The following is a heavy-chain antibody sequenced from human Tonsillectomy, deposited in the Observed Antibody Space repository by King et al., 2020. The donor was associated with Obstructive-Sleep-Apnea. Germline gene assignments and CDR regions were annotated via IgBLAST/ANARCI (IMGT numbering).Heavy chain of an antibody. V-gene: IGHV4-38-2*02. Sequence: PLQESGPGLVKPSETLSLTCSVSGYSISSGHYWGWIRQPPGKGLEWIGRVWHSGSTYYSPSLKSRVALSVDTSKNQFSLKLSSVTAADTAVYFCATVPSASPDFDYWGQGTLVTVSS. CDR2: VWHSGST. CDR1: GYSISSGHY. J-gene: IGHJ4*02. CDR3: ATVPSASPDFDY. D-gene: IGHD2-2*01.